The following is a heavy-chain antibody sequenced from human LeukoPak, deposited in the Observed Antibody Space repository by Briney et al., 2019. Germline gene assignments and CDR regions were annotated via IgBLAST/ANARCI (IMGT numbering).Heavy chain of an antibody. J-gene: IGHJ4*02. CDR2: INPNSGGT. D-gene: IGHD7-27*01. V-gene: IGHV1-2*02. CDR1: GYTFTGYY. CDR3: ARDQAAWGSNYFDY. Sequence: ASVKVSCKASGYTFTGYYMHWVRQAPGQGLEWMGWINPNSGGTNYAQKFRGRVTMTRDTSISTAYMELSRLRSDDTAVYYCARDQAAWGSNYFDYWGQGTLVTVSS.